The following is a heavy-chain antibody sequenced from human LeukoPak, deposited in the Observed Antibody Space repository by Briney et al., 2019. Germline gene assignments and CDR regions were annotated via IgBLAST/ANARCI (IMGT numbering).Heavy chain of an antibody. J-gene: IGHJ4*02. CDR3: ARDPPRSHSFDY. Sequence: GGSLRLSCAASGFSLSNYTMNWVRLAPGKGLEWVSSISSSGSYIYYADSVKGRFTLSRDNAKNSLYLQMNSLRAEDTALYYCARDPPRSHSFDYWGQGTLVTVSS. V-gene: IGHV3-21*04. CDR2: ISSSGSYI. CDR1: GFSLSNYT.